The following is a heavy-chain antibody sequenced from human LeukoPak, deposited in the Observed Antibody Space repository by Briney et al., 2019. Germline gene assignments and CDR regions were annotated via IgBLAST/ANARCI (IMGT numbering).Heavy chain of an antibody. V-gene: IGHV3-21*01. J-gene: IGHJ4*02. CDR3: ARDPQYCSGGSCYSFDY. CDR1: GFTFSTYS. D-gene: IGHD2-15*01. Sequence: GGSLRLSCAASGFTFSTYSMIWLRQAPGKGLEWVSSLISSSSYIDYADSVKGRFTISRDNAKNSLYLQMNSLRAEDTAVYYCARDPQYCSGGSCYSFDYWGQGTLVTVSS. CDR2: LISSSSYI.